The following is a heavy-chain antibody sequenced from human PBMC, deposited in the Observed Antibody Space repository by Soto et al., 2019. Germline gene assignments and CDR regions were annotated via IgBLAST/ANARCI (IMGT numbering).Heavy chain of an antibody. J-gene: IGHJ6*02. V-gene: IGHV3-7*03. Sequence: GGSLRLSCAASGFTFSSYWMSWVRQAPGKGLEWVANIKQDGSEKYYVDSVKGRFTISRDNAKNSLYLQMNSLRAEDTAVYYCARVQYYDILTVFHYYYGMDVWGQGTTVTVSS. D-gene: IGHD3-9*01. CDR2: IKQDGSEK. CDR3: ARVQYYDILTVFHYYYGMDV. CDR1: GFTFSSYW.